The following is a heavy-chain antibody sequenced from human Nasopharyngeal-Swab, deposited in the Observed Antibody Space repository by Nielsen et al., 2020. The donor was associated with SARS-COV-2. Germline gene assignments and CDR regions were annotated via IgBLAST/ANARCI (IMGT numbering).Heavy chain of an antibody. CDR3: VRDGALIQLWLLPHALDI. V-gene: IGHV3-48*04. Sequence: GESLKISCEASGFTFGSYTMNWVRQAPGKGLEWVSFISSSGSIAYYADSVKGRFTISRDNANNSLYLQMNSLGADDTAVYYCVRDGALIQLWLLPHALDIWGQGTLVTVSS. D-gene: IGHD5-18*01. J-gene: IGHJ3*02. CDR1: GFTFGSYT. CDR2: ISSSGSIA.